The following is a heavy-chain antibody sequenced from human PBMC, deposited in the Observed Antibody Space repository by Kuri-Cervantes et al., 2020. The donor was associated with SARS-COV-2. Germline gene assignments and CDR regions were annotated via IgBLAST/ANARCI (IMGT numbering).Heavy chain of an antibody. CDR3: ARGTYSGSYVDAFDI. V-gene: IGHV1-69*05. J-gene: IGHJ3*02. Sequence: SVKVSSKASGGTFSSYAISWVRQAPGQGLEWMGGIIPIFGTANYAQKFQGRVTITTDESTSTAYMELSSLRSEDTAVYYCARGTYSGSYVDAFDIWGQGTMVTVSS. CDR1: GGTFSSYA. D-gene: IGHD1-26*01. CDR2: IIPIFGTA.